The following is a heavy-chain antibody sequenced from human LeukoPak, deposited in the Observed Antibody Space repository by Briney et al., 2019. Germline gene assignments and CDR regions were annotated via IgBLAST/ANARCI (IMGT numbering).Heavy chain of an antibody. CDR2: IYASGKT. CDR3: ARSFREKFYFES. J-gene: IGHJ4*02. CDR1: GDSISRGRYY. V-gene: IGHV4-61*02. Sequence: PSETLSLTCTVSGDSISRGRYYWSWVRQPAGKELEWIGRIYASGKTDYNPYTPSLKSRVAMSLDTSKNQVSLYLTSVTAADTAMYFCARSFREKFYFESWGQVTLVTVSS. D-gene: IGHD2/OR15-2a*01.